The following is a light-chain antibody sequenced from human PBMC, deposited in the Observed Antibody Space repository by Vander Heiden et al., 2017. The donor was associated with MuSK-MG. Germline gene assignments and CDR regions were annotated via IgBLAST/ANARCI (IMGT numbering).Light chain of an antibody. CDR1: SSNIGSNP. CDR2: TNN. J-gene: IGLJ3*02. CDR3: AAWDDSLNGPV. Sequence: PGQRVTFSCSGSSSNIGSNPVYWYQQVPGTAPKLLIYTNNHRPSGVPDRFSGSKSGTSASLAISGLQSEDEADYYCAAWDDSLNGPVFGGGTKLTVL. V-gene: IGLV1-44*01.